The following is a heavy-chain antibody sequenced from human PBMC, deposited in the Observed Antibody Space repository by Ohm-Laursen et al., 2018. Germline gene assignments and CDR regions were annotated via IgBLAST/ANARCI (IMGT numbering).Heavy chain of an antibody. Sequence: KLQGRVTMTTDTSTSTAYMELSSLRSEDTAVYYCATQRGNYADGMDVWGQGTTVTVSS. J-gene: IGHJ6*02. V-gene: IGHV1-18*01. CDR3: ATQRGNYADGMDV. D-gene: IGHD3-22*01.